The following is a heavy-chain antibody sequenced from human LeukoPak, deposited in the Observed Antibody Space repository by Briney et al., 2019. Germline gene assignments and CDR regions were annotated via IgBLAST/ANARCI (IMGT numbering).Heavy chain of an antibody. Sequence: PSETLSLTCSVSGGSISYYYWSWIRQPPGKGLEWIGYIYYIGSTNYNPSLKSRVTISVDTSKNQFSLKLSSVTAADTAVYYCARVEWFGELSPFDIWGQGTMVTVSS. CDR3: ARVEWFGELSPFDI. CDR2: IYYIGST. J-gene: IGHJ3*02. V-gene: IGHV4-59*01. D-gene: IGHD3-10*01. CDR1: GGSISYYY.